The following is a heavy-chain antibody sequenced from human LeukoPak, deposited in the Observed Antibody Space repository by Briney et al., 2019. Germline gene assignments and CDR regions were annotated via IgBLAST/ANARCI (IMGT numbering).Heavy chain of an antibody. CDR2: IYHSGSA. J-gene: IGHJ4*02. CDR3: ASGPVTVAGFDY. Sequence: SETLSLTCTVSGYSITIGFYWGWIRQPPGKGLEWIGNIYHSGSAYYNPSLKSRVTMSVDTSKNQFSLQLSSVTAADTAVYYCASGPVTVAGFDYWGQGTLVTVSS. CDR1: GYSITIGFY. D-gene: IGHD6-19*01. V-gene: IGHV4-38-2*02.